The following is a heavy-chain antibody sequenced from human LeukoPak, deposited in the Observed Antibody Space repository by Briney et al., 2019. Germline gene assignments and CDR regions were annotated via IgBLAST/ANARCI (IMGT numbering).Heavy chain of an antibody. V-gene: IGHV3-30*18. Sequence: PGGSLRLSCAASGFTCSSYGMHWVRQAPGKGREWVAVISYDGSNKYYADSVKGRFTISRDNSKNTLYLQMNSLRAEDTAVYYCVKDTAAAGIGYFQHWGQGTLVTVSS. CDR3: VKDTAAAGIGYFQH. CDR1: GFTCSSYG. J-gene: IGHJ1*01. D-gene: IGHD6-13*01. CDR2: ISYDGSNK.